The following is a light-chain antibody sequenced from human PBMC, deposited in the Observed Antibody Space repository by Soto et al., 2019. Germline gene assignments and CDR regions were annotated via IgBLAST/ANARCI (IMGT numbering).Light chain of an antibody. CDR1: QSISRN. V-gene: IGKV1-39*01. J-gene: IGKJ5*01. CDR2: AVS. CDR3: QQSYTTASIT. Sequence: DIQMTQSPSSLSASVGDRVTITCRASQSISRNLNWYQHKPGKAPKLLIYAVSSLQNGVPSRFSGGGSGTEFTLSISSLQPEDFGTYYCQQSYTTASITFGQGTRLEIK.